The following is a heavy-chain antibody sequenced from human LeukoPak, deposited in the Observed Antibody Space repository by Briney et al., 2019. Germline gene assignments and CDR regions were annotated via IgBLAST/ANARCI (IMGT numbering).Heavy chain of an antibody. V-gene: IGHV4-39*01. CDR1: GGSISSSSYY. J-gene: IGHJ6*02. D-gene: IGHD2-2*01. CDR2: IYYSGST. CDR3: ARQFLVPADGYYYGMDV. Sequence: SETLSLTCTVSGGSISSSSYYWGWIRQPPGKGLEWIGSIYYSGSTYYNPSLKSRVTISVDTSKNQFSLKLSSVTAADTAVYYCARQFLVPADGYYYGMDVWGQGTTVTVSS.